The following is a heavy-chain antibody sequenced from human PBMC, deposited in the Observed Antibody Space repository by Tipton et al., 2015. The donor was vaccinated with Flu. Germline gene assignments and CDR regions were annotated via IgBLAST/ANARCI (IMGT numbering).Heavy chain of an antibody. CDR1: GGSISSYY. CDR2: IYYSGST. J-gene: IGHJ6*02. D-gene: IGHD1-26*01. CDR3: ARTFSGSYPLYYYYGMDV. V-gene: IGHV4-39*07. Sequence: TLSLTCTVSGGSISSYYWGWIRQPPGKGLEWIGSIYYSGSTYYNPSLKSRVTISVDTSKNQFSLKLSSVTAADTAVYYCARTFSGSYPLYYYYGMDVWGQGTTVTVSS.